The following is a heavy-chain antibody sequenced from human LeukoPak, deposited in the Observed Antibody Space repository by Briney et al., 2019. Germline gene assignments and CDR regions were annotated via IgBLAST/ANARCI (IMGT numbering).Heavy chain of an antibody. Sequence: SETLSLTCAVYGGSFSGHYWSWIRQPPGKGLEWIGEINHSGSTNYNPSLKSRVTISVDTSKNQFSLKLSSVTAADTAVYYCARSDTARGGIGYWGQGTLVTVSS. J-gene: IGHJ4*02. CDR2: INHSGST. D-gene: IGHD5-18*01. CDR3: ARSDTARGGIGY. CDR1: GGSFSGHY. V-gene: IGHV4-34*01.